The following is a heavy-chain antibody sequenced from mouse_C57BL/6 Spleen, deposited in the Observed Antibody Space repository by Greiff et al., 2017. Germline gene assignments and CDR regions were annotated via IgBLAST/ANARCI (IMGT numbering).Heavy chain of an antibody. D-gene: IGHD1-1*01. CDR1: GYTFTSYW. CDR3: ARGVYYGSPYAMDY. V-gene: IGHV1-52*01. J-gene: IGHJ4*01. CDR2: IDPSDSET. Sequence: QVQLPQPGAELVRPGSSVKLSCKASGYTFTSYWMHWVKQRPIQGLEWIGNIDPSDSETHYNQKFKDKATLTVDKSSSTAYMQLSSLTSADSAVYYCARGVYYGSPYAMDYWGQGTSVTVSS.